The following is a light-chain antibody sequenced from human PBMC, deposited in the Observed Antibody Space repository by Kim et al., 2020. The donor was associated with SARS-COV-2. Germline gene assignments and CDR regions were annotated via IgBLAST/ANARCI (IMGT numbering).Light chain of an antibody. CDR1: QDIGNS. J-gene: IGKJ4*01. CDR2: DTI. Sequence: ASGRDRVTITCQANQDIGNSLNWYQQRPGEAPNLLIYDTITLQRGVPSRFSGSGSGTDFSFTISSLQPEDFATYFCQQYDNFRLTFGGGTKVDIK. CDR3: QQYDNFRLT. V-gene: IGKV1-33*01.